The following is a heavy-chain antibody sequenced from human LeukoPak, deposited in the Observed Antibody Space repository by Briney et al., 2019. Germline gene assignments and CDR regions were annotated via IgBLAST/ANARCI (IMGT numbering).Heavy chain of an antibody. V-gene: IGHV4-4*07. J-gene: IGHJ3*02. D-gene: IGHD3-22*01. CDR3: ARETYYYDSSASGALDI. Sequence: SETLSLTCGVSGGSLTSYYWSWIRQPAGKGLEWIGRIYTSGSTNYNPSLKSRVTMSVDTSKNQFSLKLRSVTAADTAVYYCARETYYYDSSASGALDIWGQGTMVTVSS. CDR1: GGSLTSYY. CDR2: IYTSGST.